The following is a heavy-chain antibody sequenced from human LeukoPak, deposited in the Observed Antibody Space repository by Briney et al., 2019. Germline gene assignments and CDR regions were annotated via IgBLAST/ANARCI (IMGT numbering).Heavy chain of an antibody. CDR1: GGTFSSSA. J-gene: IGHJ5*02. CDR3: ARSPGYCSGGSCSSDKNWFDP. D-gene: IGHD2-15*01. V-gene: IGHV1-69*04. CDR2: IIPILGIA. Sequence: GASVTVSCRASGGTFSSSAISWVRQAPGQGLEWMGRIIPILGIANYAQKFQGRVTITADKSTSTAYMELSSLRSEDTAVYYCARSPGYCSGGSCSSDKNWFDPWGQGTLVTVSS.